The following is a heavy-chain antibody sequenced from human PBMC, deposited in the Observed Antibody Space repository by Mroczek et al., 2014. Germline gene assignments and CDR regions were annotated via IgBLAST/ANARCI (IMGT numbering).Heavy chain of an antibody. CDR1: GFTFSSYA. CDR2: ISGSGGST. CDR3: AKDRVYIVGATTEFDY. J-gene: IGHJ4*02. V-gene: IGHV3-23*01. Sequence: ESGGGLVQPGGSLRLSCAASGFTFSSYAMSWVRQAPGKGLEWVSAISGSGGSTYYADSVKGRFTISRDNSKNTLYLQMNSLRAEDTAVYYCAKDRVYIVGATTEFDYWGQGTLVTVSS. D-gene: IGHD1-26*01.